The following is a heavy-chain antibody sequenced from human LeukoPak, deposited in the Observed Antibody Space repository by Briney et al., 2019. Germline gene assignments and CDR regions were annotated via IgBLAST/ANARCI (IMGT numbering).Heavy chain of an antibody. V-gene: IGHV1-2*06. CDR1: GYTFTDYY. CDR2: INPNSGGT. D-gene: IGHD6-6*01. Sequence: ASVKVSCKASGYTFTDYYMHWVRQAPGQGLEWMGRINPNSGGTNYAQKFQGRVTMTRDTSISTAYMELSRLRSDDTAVYYCARAKSSSRLFDYWGQGTLVTVSS. J-gene: IGHJ4*02. CDR3: ARAKSSSRLFDY.